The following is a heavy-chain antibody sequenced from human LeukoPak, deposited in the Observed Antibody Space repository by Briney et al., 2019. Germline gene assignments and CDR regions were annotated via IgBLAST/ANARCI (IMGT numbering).Heavy chain of an antibody. Sequence: GESLKISCKGSGYSFTSYWIGWVRQMPGKGLEWMGIIYPGDSDTRYSPSFQGQVTISADKSISTAYLQWSSLKASDTAMYYCARLSPSHGAPSHYYGMDVWGQGTTVTVSS. D-gene: IGHD3-10*01. V-gene: IGHV5-51*01. CDR3: ARLSPSHGAPSHYYGMDV. CDR2: IYPGDSDT. J-gene: IGHJ6*02. CDR1: GYSFTSYW.